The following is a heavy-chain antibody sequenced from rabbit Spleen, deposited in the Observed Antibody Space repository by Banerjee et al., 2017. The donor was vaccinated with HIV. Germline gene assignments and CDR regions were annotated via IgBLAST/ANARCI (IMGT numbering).Heavy chain of an antibody. CDR3: ARDTGSSFSTYGMDL. D-gene: IGHD8-1*01. Sequence: QSLEESGGDLVKPGASLTLTCTASGFSFSSGYDMCWVRQAPGKGLEWIACIYADSSGSTYYASWAKGRFTISKTSSTTVTLQMTSLTAADTATYFCARDTGSSFSTYGMDLWGQGTLVTVS. CDR2: IYADSSGST. V-gene: IGHV1S40*01. CDR1: GFSFSSGYD. J-gene: IGHJ6*01.